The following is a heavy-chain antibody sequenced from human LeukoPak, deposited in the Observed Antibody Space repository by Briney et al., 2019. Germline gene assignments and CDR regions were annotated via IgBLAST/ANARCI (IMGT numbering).Heavy chain of an antibody. CDR2: FYSDGSRT. J-gene: IGHJ3*02. CDR3: ARSGRGGAFDI. CDR1: GFTLSSYW. Sequence: GGSLRLSCAASGFTLSSYWMHWVRQAPGKGLVWVSRFYSDGSRTNYADSVKGRFTISGDNAKNTQYLQMNNLRAEDTAVYYCARSGRGGAFDIWGQGTMVTVSS. V-gene: IGHV3-74*01. D-gene: IGHD1-26*01.